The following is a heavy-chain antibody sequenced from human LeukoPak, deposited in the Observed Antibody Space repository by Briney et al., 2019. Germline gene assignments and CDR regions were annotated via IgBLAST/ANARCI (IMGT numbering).Heavy chain of an antibody. CDR2: MNPNSGNT. V-gene: IGHV1-8*03. J-gene: IGHJ4*02. Sequence: GASVKVSCKASGYTFTSYDINWVRQATGQGLEWMGWMNPNSGNTGYAQKFQGRVTITRNTSISTAYMELSSLRPEDTAVYYCASGDYYDSSGYPLYYWGQGTLVTVSS. D-gene: IGHD3-22*01. CDR1: GYTFTSYD. CDR3: ASGDYYDSSGYPLYY.